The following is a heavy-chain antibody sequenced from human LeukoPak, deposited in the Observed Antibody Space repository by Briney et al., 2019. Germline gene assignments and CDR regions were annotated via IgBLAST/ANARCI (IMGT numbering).Heavy chain of an antibody. D-gene: IGHD6-13*01. Sequence: SETLSLTCTVSGGSISSYYWSWIRQPPGKGLEWIGYIYYSGSTNYNPSLKSRVTISVDTSKNQFSLKLSSVTAADTAVYYCARHIPAAGYDAFDIWGQGTMVTVSS. CDR1: GGSISSYY. CDR2: IYYSGST. J-gene: IGHJ3*02. V-gene: IGHV4-59*01. CDR3: ARHIPAAGYDAFDI.